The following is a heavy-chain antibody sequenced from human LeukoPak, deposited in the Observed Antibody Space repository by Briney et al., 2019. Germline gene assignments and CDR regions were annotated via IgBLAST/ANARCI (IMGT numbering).Heavy chain of an antibody. D-gene: IGHD3-22*01. J-gene: IGHJ3*02. CDR2: IWYDGSNK. V-gene: IGHV3-33*06. CDR3: AKDGLNYYDSSGYYYAFDI. Sequence: PGRSLRLSCAASGFTFSSYGMHWVRQAPGKGLEWVAAIWYDGSNKYYADSVKGRFTISRDNSKNTLYLQMNSLRAEDTAVYYCAKDGLNYYDSSGYYYAFDIWGQGTMVTVSS. CDR1: GFTFSSYG.